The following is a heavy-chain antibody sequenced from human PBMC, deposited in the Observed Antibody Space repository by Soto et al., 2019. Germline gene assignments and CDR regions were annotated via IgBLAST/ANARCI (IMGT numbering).Heavy chain of an antibody. Sequence: GDSLKISGKVSEYGFPSYWIGWVRQMPGKGLEGMGILSPGDSDTRYSPSFQGQVTISADKSISTAYLQWSSLKASDTAMYYCANSPTSSSWDYWGQGTLVTVSS. CDR1: EYGFPSYW. V-gene: IGHV5-51*01. CDR2: LSPGDSDT. CDR3: ANSPTSSSWDY. J-gene: IGHJ4*02. D-gene: IGHD6-13*01.